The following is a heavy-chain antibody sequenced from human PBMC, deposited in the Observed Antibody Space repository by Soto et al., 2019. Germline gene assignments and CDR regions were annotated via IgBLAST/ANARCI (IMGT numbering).Heavy chain of an antibody. D-gene: IGHD3-16*01. CDR1: GFTFSSYG. Sequence: GGSLRLSCAASGFTFSSYGMHWVRQAPGKGLEWVAVISYDGSNKYFADSVKGRFTISRDNSKNTLYLQMNRLRAEDTAVYYCAKDLRHHRGLYDYIWGSPIVDYWGQGTLVTVSS. CDR3: AKDLRHHRGLYDYIWGSPIVDY. V-gene: IGHV3-30*18. CDR2: ISYDGSNK. J-gene: IGHJ4*02.